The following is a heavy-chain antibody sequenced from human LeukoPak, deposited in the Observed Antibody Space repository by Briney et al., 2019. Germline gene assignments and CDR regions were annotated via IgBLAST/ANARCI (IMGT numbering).Heavy chain of an antibody. CDR1: GFTFSTYG. CDR3: SKDPWQSGHYYDSSGQFDY. V-gene: IGHV3-30*18. D-gene: IGHD3-22*01. J-gene: IGHJ4*02. Sequence: GRSLRLSCAASGFTFSTYGMHWVRQAPGKGLEWVAFISYDGSNKYYADSVKGRFTISRDHSKNTLYLQMNSLRAEDTALYLCSKDPWQSGHYYDSSGQFDYWGQGTLVTVSS. CDR2: ISYDGSNK.